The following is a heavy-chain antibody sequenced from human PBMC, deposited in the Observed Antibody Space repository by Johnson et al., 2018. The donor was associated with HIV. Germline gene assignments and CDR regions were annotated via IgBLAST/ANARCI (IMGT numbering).Heavy chain of an antibody. CDR1: GFTFSSYA. CDR2: ISYDGSNK. CDR3: AKDFHSIAALNAFDI. Sequence: QVQLVESGGGVVQPGRSLRLSCAASGFTFSSYAMHWVRQAPGKGLEWVAVISYDGSNKYYADSVKGRFTISRDNAKNSLYLQMNSLRAEDTAVYYCAKDFHSIAALNAFDIWGQGTMVTVSS. D-gene: IGHD6-6*01. J-gene: IGHJ3*02. V-gene: IGHV3-30-3*01.